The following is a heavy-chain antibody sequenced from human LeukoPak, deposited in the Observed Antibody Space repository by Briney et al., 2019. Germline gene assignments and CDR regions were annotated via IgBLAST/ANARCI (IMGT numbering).Heavy chain of an antibody. Sequence: ASVKVSCKASGYTFTSYAMHWVRQAPGQRLEWMGWISAYNGNTNYAQKLQGRVTMTTDTSTSTAYMELRSLRSDDTAVYYCAREAGYSYGNDYWGQGTLVTVSS. D-gene: IGHD5-18*01. V-gene: IGHV1-18*01. CDR3: AREAGYSYGNDY. CDR1: GYTFTSYA. J-gene: IGHJ4*02. CDR2: ISAYNGNT.